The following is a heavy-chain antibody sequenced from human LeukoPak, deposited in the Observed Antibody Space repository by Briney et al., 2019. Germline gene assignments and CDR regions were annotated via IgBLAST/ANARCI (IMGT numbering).Heavy chain of an antibody. CDR2: TYYRSKWYN. CDR3: ARDLIVVVPAAISYYGMDV. D-gene: IGHD2-2*01. J-gene: IGHJ6*02. Sequence: SQTPSLTCAISGDSVSSNSAAWNWIRQSPSRGLEWLGRTYYRSKWYNDYAVSVKSRITINPDTSKNQFSLQLNSVTPEDTAVYYCARDLIVVVPAAISYYGMDVWGQGTTVTVSS. V-gene: IGHV6-1*01. CDR1: GDSVSSNSAA.